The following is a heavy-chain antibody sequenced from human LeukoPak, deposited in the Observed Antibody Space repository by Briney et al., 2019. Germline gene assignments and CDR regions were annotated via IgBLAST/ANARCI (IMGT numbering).Heavy chain of an antibody. CDR1: GGSISSSSYY. V-gene: IGHV4-39*07. CDR2: INHSGST. D-gene: IGHD6-19*01. CDR3: ARGTIAVAGTFYSY. Sequence: SETLSLTCTVSGGSISSSSYYWSWIRQPPGKGLEWIGEINHSGSTNYNPSLKSRVTISVDTSKNQFSLKLSSVTAADTAVYYRARGTIAVAGTFYSYWGQGTLVTVSS. J-gene: IGHJ4*02.